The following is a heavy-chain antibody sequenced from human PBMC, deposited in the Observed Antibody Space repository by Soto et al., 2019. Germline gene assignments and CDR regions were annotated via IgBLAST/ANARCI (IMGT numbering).Heavy chain of an antibody. CDR3: ARDRGELWLNHWFDP. Sequence: GDSVKVSCKASGYPFSSYYMHWVRQAPGQGLEWMGVINPIFGTANYAQKFQGRVTITADESTSTAYMELSSLRSEETAVYYCARDRGELWLNHWFDPWGQGTLVTVSS. CDR1: GYPFSSYY. V-gene: IGHV1-69*13. J-gene: IGHJ5*02. CDR2: INPIFGTA. D-gene: IGHD5-18*01.